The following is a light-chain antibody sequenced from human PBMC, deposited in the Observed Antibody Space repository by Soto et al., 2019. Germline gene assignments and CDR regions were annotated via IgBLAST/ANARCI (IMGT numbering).Light chain of an antibody. V-gene: IGKV3-20*01. CDR1: QSVSSSY. CDR3: QRYGSSQS. J-gene: IGKJ1*01. CDR2: GAS. Sequence: EIVLTQSPGTLSLSPGERATLSCRASQSVSSSYLAWYQQKPGQAPRLLIYGASSRATGIPDRFSGSESGTDFTLTISRLEPEDFAVYDCQRYGSSQSFGQGTKVEIK.